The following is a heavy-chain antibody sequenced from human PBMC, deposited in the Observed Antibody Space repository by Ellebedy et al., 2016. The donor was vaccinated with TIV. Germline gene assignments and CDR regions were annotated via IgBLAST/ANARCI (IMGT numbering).Heavy chain of an antibody. J-gene: IGHJ4*02. Sequence: ASVKVSXXASGYTFTSYGISWVRQAPGQGLEWMGWISAYNGNTNYAQKLQGRVTMTTDTSTSTAYMELSSLRSEDTAVYYCARPHRDYYDSSGYRLDYWGQGTLVTVSS. CDR1: GYTFTSYG. CDR3: ARPHRDYYDSSGYRLDY. V-gene: IGHV1-18*01. D-gene: IGHD3-22*01. CDR2: ISAYNGNT.